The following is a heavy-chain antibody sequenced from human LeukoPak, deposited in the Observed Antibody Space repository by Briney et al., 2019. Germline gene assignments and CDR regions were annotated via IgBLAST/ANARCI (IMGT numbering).Heavy chain of an antibody. CDR1: GGSISSGDYY. D-gene: IGHD3-22*01. Sequence: PSETLSLTCTVSGGSISSGDYYWSWIRQPPGKALAWIGYIYYSGSTYYNPSLKSRVTISVDTSKNQFSLKLNSLTAADTAVYYCATTTYYYDSGGYNLDYWGQGTLVTVSS. J-gene: IGHJ4*02. V-gene: IGHV4-30-4*08. CDR3: ATTTYYYDSGGYNLDY. CDR2: IYYSGST.